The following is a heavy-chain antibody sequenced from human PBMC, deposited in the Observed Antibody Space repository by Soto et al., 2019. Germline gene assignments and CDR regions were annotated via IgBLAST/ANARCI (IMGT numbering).Heavy chain of an antibody. V-gene: IGHV1-18*01. Sequence: QVQLVQSGAEVKKPGASVKVSCKASGYTFTSYGISWVRQAPGQGLEWMGWINAYNGNTNYAQKFQGRATMPTHGSGRTAYMALRILTSDDTAVYYCASDPVAVLYFDYWGQGTLVTVSS. CDR2: INAYNGNT. CDR3: ASDPVAVLYFDY. J-gene: IGHJ4*02. CDR1: GYTFTSYG. D-gene: IGHD6-19*01.